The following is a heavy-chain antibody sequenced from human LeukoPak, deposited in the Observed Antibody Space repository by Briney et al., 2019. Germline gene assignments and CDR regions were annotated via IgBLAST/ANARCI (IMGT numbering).Heavy chain of an antibody. D-gene: IGHD3-10*01. J-gene: IGHJ4*02. CDR2: ITGSGGNT. V-gene: IGHV3-23*01. Sequence: GGSLRLSCAASGFTFSSYAMTWVRQAPGRGLEWVSGITGSGGNTYYADSVKGRFTISRDNSKNTLYLQMNSLRAEDTAVYYCTRDKGPYYYGSGSYYNPIYWGQGTLVTVSS. CDR3: TRDKGPYYYGSGSYYNPIY. CDR1: GFTFSSYA.